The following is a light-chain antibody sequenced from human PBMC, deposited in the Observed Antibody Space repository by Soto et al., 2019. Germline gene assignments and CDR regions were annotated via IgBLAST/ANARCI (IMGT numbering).Light chain of an antibody. CDR3: QQYDSYWT. V-gene: IGKV1-5*01. Sequence: DIQMTQCASTLSASVGDRVTITSRASQSISRWVAWYQQKPGKAPKLLIYDASNLESGVPARFSGSGSGTEFTLTIRILQPDDFATYYCQQYDSYWTFGQGTKVDIK. CDR1: QSISRW. J-gene: IGKJ1*01. CDR2: DAS.